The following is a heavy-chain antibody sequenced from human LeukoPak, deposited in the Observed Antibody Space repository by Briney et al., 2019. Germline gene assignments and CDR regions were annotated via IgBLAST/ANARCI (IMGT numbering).Heavy chain of an antibody. Sequence: GGSLRLSCAVSGFIVSSTYMTWVRHAPGKGLEWVSVIHSDGSTYHADSVKSRFTISRDNSKNALYLQMNSLRVEDTAAYYCAALARDYWGQGTLVTVSS. CDR1: GFIVSSTY. D-gene: IGHD3-3*02. J-gene: IGHJ4*02. CDR3: AALARDY. CDR2: IHSDGST. V-gene: IGHV3-53*01.